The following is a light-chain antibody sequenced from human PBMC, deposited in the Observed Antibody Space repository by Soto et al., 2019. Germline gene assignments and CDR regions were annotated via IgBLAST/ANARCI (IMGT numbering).Light chain of an antibody. Sequence: DIQMTQSPSTLSASVGDRVTITCRASQSISSWLAWYQQKPGKAPKLLIYDASSLESGVPSRFSGSGSGTEFTLTISSLQPDDFATYYCQQYNSYSPYTFGQG. CDR1: QSISSW. CDR2: DAS. V-gene: IGKV1-5*01. CDR3: QQYNSYSPYT. J-gene: IGKJ2*01.